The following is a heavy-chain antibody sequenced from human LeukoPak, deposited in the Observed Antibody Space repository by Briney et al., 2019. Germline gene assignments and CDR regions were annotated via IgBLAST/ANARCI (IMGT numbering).Heavy chain of an antibody. CDR1: GFTFSSYN. V-gene: IGHV3-21*01. CDR3: ARVRPYGSRSSGFDY. J-gene: IGHJ4*02. D-gene: IGHD3-10*01. Sequence: GGSLRLSCAASGFTFSSYNMNWVRQAPGKGLEWVSSIRSSSSFIYYTDSVKGRFTISRDNAKNSLYLQMNSLRAEDTAVYFCARVRPYGSRSSGFDYWGQGTLVTVSS. CDR2: IRSSSSFI.